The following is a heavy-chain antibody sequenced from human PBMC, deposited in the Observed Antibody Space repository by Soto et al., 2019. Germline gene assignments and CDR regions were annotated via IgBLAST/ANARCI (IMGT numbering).Heavy chain of an antibody. CDR1: GFTFSDYY. CDR2: IRTSGSTI. CDR3: ARVSPPLDY. Sequence: QVQLVESGGGLVKPGGSLRLSCAASGFTFSDYYMSWIRQAPGKGLEWVSNIRTSGSTINYADSVKGRVTISRDNAKNSLYLQMNSLRAEDAAVDYCARVSPPLDYWGQGTLVTVSS. V-gene: IGHV3-11*01. J-gene: IGHJ4*02.